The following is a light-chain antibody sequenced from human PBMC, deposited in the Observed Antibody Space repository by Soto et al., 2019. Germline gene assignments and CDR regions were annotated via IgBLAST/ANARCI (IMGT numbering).Light chain of an antibody. CDR2: KAS. J-gene: IGKJ4*01. V-gene: IGKV1-5*03. CDR1: QTISSW. Sequence: DIQMTQSPSTLSGSVGDGVTITCRASQTISSWLAWYQQKPGKAPKLLIYKASTLKSGVPSRFNGSGSGTDFTLAISCLQSEDFATYYCQQHYSYPITFGGGTKVDIK. CDR3: QQHYSYPIT.